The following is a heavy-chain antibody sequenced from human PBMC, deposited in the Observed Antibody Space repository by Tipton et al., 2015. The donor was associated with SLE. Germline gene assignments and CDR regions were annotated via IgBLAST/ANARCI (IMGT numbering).Heavy chain of an antibody. Sequence: TLSLTCAVYGGSFSGYYWSWIRQPPGKGLEWIGEINHSGSTNYNPSLKGRVTISVDTSKNQFSPKLSSVTAADTAVYYCAREDCSSTSCHGGLFDYWGQGTLVTVSS. V-gene: IGHV4-34*01. CDR1: GGSFSGYY. J-gene: IGHJ4*02. D-gene: IGHD2-2*01. CDR2: INHSGST. CDR3: AREDCSSTSCHGGLFDY.